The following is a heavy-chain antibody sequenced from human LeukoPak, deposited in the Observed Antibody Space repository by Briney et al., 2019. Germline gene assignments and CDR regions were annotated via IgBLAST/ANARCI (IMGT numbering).Heavy chain of an antibody. D-gene: IGHD4-23*01. CDR2: TYHSGSI. Sequence: SGTLSLTCAVSGGSISSSNWGSWVRQPPGKGREWIGETYHSGSINYSPSLKSRVTTSVDKSKNHFSLQLSSVTAAATAVYYCATRAVTRVFDYWGQGTLVTVSS. J-gene: IGHJ4*02. CDR3: ATRAVTRVFDY. V-gene: IGHV4-4*02. CDR1: GGSISSSNW.